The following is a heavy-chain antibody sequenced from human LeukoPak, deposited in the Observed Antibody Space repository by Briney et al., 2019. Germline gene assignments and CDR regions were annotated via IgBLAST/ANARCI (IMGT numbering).Heavy chain of an antibody. J-gene: IGHJ4*02. CDR3: ATESGTYSGTCFDY. Sequence: GGSLRLSCAASGFTFSSYGMHWVRQAPGKGLEWVAFIRYDGSNKYYADSVKGRFTISRDNSKNTLYLQMNSLRAEDTAVYYCATESGTYSGTCFDYWGQGTLVTVSS. V-gene: IGHV3-30*02. CDR2: IRYDGSNK. CDR1: GFTFSSYG. D-gene: IGHD1-26*01.